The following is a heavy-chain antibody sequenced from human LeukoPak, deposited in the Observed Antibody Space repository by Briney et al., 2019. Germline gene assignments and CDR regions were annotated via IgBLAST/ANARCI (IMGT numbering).Heavy chain of an antibody. CDR1: GFTFSSYA. CDR2: ISYDGSNK. V-gene: IGHV3-30-3*01. Sequence: PGGSLRLSCAASGFTFSSYAMHWVRQAPGKGLEWVAVISYDGSNKYYADSVKGRFTISRDNSKNTLYLQMNSLRAEDTAVYYCARDLVGATTHYYYYMDVWGKGTTVTVSS. D-gene: IGHD1-26*01. J-gene: IGHJ6*03. CDR3: ARDLVGATTHYYYYMDV.